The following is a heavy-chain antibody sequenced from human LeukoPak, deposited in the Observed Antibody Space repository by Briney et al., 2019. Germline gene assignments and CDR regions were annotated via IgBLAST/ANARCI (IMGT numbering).Heavy chain of an antibody. CDR2: INHSGST. J-gene: IGHJ5*02. CDR3: ATKDRWRGRLGGGFDP. Sequence: SETLSLTCAVYGGSFSGYYWSWIRQPPGKGLGWIGEINHSGSTNYNPSLKSRVTISVDTSKNQFSLKLSSVTAADTAVYYCATKDRWRGRLGGGFDPWGQGTLVTVSS. CDR1: GGSFSGYY. V-gene: IGHV4-34*01. D-gene: IGHD3-16*01.